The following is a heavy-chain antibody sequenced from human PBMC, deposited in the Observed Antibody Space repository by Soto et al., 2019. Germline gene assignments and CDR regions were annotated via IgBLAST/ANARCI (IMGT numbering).Heavy chain of an antibody. D-gene: IGHD3-10*01. J-gene: IGHJ4*02. Sequence: GGSLRLSCAASGFTFSSYAMSWVRQAPGKGLEWVSAISGSGGSTYYADSVKGRFTISRDNSKNTLYLQMNSLRAEDTAVYYCAKGYYGSGSYGILIDYWGQGTLVTVSS. V-gene: IGHV3-23*01. CDR2: ISGSGGST. CDR3: AKGYYGSGSYGILIDY. CDR1: GFTFSSYA.